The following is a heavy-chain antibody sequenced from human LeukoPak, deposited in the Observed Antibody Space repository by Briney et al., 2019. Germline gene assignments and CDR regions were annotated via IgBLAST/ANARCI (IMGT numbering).Heavy chain of an antibody. CDR1: GGSFSRYY. J-gene: IGHJ5*01. CDR2: INHSGST. D-gene: IGHD6-13*01. Sequence: PSDTLSLTCAVNGGSFSRYYWSWIRQPPGKGLEWIGEINHSGSTNYNPSLKSRVTISVDTSKNQFSLKLNSVTAADTAVYYCAGHHLQQLVPNWFDSWGRGTLVTVSS. CDR3: AGHHLQQLVPNWFDS. V-gene: IGHV4-34*01.